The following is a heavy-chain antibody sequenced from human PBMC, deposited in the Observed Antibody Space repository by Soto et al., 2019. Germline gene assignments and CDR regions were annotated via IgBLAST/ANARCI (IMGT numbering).Heavy chain of an antibody. CDR1: GYSFSSYW. CDR2: IYPGDSDT. Sequence: GESLKISCKGSGYSFSSYWMGWVRQMPGKGLEWMGIIYPGDSDTRYSPSFQGQVTISADKSISTAYLQWSSLKASDTAMYYCVRYFILLPYYHYYYMVGWGTGITVTLSS. D-gene: IGHD3-9*01. J-gene: IGHJ6*03. V-gene: IGHV5-51*01. CDR3: VRYFILLPYYHYYYMVG.